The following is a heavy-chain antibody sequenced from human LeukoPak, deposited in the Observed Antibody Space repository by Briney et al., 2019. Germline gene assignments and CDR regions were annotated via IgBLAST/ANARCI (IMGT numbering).Heavy chain of an antibody. V-gene: IGHV3-53*01. CDR3: AREKGVAGAYYFDY. D-gene: IGHD6-19*01. CDR1: GFTFSSYI. J-gene: IGHJ4*02. Sequence: PGGSLRLSCAASGFTFSSYITNWVRQAPGKGLEWVSVIYSLGTTYYADSVKGRFTISRDYSRNTLYLQMNSLRAEDTAVYYCAREKGVAGAYYFDYWGQGTLVTVSS. CDR2: IYSLGTT.